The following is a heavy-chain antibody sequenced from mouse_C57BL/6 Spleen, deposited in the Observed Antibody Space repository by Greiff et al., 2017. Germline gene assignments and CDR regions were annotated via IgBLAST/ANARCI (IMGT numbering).Heavy chain of an antibody. CDR2: ISYDGSN. CDR1: GYSITSGYY. Sequence: ESGPGLVKPSQSLSLTCSVTGYSITSGYYWNWIRQFPGNKLEWMGYISYDGSNNYNPSLNNRISITRDTSKNQFFLKLNSVTTEDTATYYCARGDYYGRIYFDYWGQGTTLTVSS. D-gene: IGHD1-1*01. V-gene: IGHV3-6*01. CDR3: ARGDYYGRIYFDY. J-gene: IGHJ2*01.